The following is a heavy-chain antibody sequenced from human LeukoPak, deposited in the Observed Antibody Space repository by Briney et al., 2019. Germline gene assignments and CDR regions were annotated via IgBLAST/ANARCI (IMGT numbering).Heavy chain of an antibody. D-gene: IGHD3-22*01. CDR2: IWYDGSNK. J-gene: IGHJ4*02. V-gene: IGHV3-33*01. Sequence: PGGSLRLSCAASGFTFSSYCMHWVRQAPGKGLEGVAVIWYDGSNKYYADSVKGRFTISRDNSKNTVFLQLNTLRAEDTAVYYCARYHYDSSGYPYYFDYWGQGTLVTVSS. CDR1: GFTFSSYC. CDR3: ARYHYDSSGYPYYFDY.